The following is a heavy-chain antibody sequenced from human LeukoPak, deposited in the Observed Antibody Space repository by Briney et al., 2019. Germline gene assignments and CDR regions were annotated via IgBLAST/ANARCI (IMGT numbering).Heavy chain of an antibody. D-gene: IGHD4-23*01. J-gene: IGHJ5*02. CDR2: ISTTSRTI. V-gene: IGHV3-48*01. CDR1: GFTFSSYS. CDR3: AREWGPYGGNNWIDP. Sequence: PGGSLRLSCAASGFTFSSYSMNWVRQAPGKGLEWISYISTTSRTIYYADSVKGRFTVSRDNAKNSLYLQMSSLRAEDTAVYYCAREWGPYGGNNWIDPWGQGTLVTVSS.